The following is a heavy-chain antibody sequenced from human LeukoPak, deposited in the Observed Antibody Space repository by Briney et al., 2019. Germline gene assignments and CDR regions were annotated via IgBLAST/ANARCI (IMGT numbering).Heavy chain of an antibody. CDR1: GFTFSSHA. J-gene: IGHJ4*02. D-gene: IGHD1-14*01. V-gene: IGHV3-23*01. CDR3: VKEAGGFDY. Sequence: GGSLRPSCAASGFTFSSHAMNWVRQAPGKGLEWVSVVGGTSYYTHYADSVKGRFTISRDNSKNTLYLQMSSLRAEDTAVYFCVKEAGGFDYWGQGTLVTVSP. CDR2: VGGTSYYT.